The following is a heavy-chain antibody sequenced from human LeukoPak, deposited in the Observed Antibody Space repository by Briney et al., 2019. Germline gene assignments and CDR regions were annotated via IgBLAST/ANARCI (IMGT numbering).Heavy chain of an antibody. Sequence: ASVKVSCKASGYTFTSYGISWVRQAPGQGLEWMGWISAYNGNTNYAQKLQGRVTMTTDTSTSTAYMELRSLRSDDTAVYYCALLVSPGGYFDYWGQGTLVTVSS. D-gene: IGHD2-8*02. CDR2: ISAYNGNT. V-gene: IGHV1-18*01. CDR1: GYTFTSYG. J-gene: IGHJ4*02. CDR3: ALLVSPGGYFDY.